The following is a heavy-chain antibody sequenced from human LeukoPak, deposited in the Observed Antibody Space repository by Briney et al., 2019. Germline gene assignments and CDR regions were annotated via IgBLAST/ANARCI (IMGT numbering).Heavy chain of an antibody. Sequence: ASVKVPCKASGCTFTSYAMHWVRQAPGQRLEWMGWINAGNGNTKYSQKFQGRVTITRDTSASTAYMELSSLRSEDTAVYYCARRSGSYYDAFDIWGQGTMVTVSS. CDR1: GCTFTSYA. CDR2: INAGNGNT. J-gene: IGHJ3*02. D-gene: IGHD1-26*01. CDR3: ARRSGSYYDAFDI. V-gene: IGHV1-3*01.